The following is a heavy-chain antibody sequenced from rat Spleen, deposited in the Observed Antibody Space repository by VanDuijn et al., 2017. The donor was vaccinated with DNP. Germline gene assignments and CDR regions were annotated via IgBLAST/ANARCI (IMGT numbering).Heavy chain of an antibody. V-gene: IGHV5-22*01. CDR1: GFTFRDYY. J-gene: IGHJ2*01. CDR2: ISYDGGST. Sequence: EVQLVESGGGLVQPGRSLKLSCAASGFTFRDYYMAWVRQAPTKGLEWVAYISYDGGSTYNGDSVKGRFTISRDNAKSTLYLQINSLRSEDMATYYCARHVLPLRVWDYWGQGVMVTVSS. D-gene: IGHD1-4*01. CDR3: ARHVLPLRVWDY.